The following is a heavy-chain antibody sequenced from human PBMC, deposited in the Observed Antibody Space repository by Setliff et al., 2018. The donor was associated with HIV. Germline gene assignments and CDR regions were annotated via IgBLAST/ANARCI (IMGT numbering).Heavy chain of an antibody. Sequence: GGSLRLSCAASGFTFSNYAMTWVRQAPGKGLEWVSGISGSGDTTNYADSVKGRFTISRDNSKNSLYLQMNSLRAEDTAVYYCARVMEDCINGNCYVFDYWGQGTLVTVSS. CDR3: ARVMEDCINGNCYVFDY. J-gene: IGHJ4*02. CDR2: ISGSGDTT. V-gene: IGHV3-23*01. D-gene: IGHD2-15*01. CDR1: GFTFSNYA.